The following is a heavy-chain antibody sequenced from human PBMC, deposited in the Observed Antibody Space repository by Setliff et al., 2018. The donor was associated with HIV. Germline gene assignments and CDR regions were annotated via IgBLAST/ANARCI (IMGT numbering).Heavy chain of an antibody. J-gene: IGHJ2*01. Sequence: PSETLSLTCTVSGGSISSYYWSWIRQPPGKGLEWIGYVYYTGSTNYNPSLKSRVTISIDTSKNQFSLKLSSVTAADTAVYYCARHQGEYYDSSGYSGWFFDLWGRGTLVTVSS. CDR3: ARHQGEYYDSSGYSGWFFDL. CDR2: VYYTGST. D-gene: IGHD3-22*01. CDR1: GGSISSYY. V-gene: IGHV4-59*08.